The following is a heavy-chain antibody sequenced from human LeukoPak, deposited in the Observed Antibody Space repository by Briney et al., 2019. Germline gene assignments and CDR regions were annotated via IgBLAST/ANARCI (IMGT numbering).Heavy chain of an antibody. CDR3: SRGRNTLSP. V-gene: IGHV4-4*07. CDR2: IRIMGST. Sequence: SETLSLTCTISGDSISGDYWTWIRQPAGEGLEGIGRIRIMGSTSYNPSLKSRVAMSVHSSKNQIALKLASVTAADTAVYYCSRGRNTLSPWGQGSLVTVSS. J-gene: IGHJ5*02. CDR1: GDSISGDY.